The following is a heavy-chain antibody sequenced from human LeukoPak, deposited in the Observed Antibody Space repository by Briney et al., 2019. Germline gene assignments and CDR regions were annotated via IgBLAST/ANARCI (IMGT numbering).Heavy chain of an antibody. D-gene: IGHD2-21*02. CDR3: ARASLGVTEDY. CDR2: ISWNSGSI. V-gene: IGHV3-9*01. J-gene: IGHJ4*02. Sequence: GGSLRLSCAASGFTFDDYAMHWVRQAPGKGLEWVSGISWNSGSIGYVDSVKGRFTSSRDNAKNSLYLQMKSLRAEDTAVYYCARASLGVTEDYWGQGTLVTVSS. CDR1: GFTFDDYA.